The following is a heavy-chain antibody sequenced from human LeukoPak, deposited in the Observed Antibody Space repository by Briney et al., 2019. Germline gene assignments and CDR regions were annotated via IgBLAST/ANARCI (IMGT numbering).Heavy chain of an antibody. CDR2: INRDGSDT. CDR3: AIFNSGID. D-gene: IGHD1-26*01. CDR1: GFTFSSYW. Sequence: GGSLRLSCAASGFTFSSYWIHWVRQAPGEGLVWVSRINRDGSDTTYSDSVKGRFTISRDNAKNMLYLQMNSLRAEDTAVYYCAIFNSGIDWGQGTLVTVSS. V-gene: IGHV3-74*03. J-gene: IGHJ4*02.